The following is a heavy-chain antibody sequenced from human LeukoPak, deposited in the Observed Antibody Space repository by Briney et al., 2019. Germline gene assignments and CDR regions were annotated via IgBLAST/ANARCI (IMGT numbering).Heavy chain of an antibody. V-gene: IGHV1-2*02. CDR2: INPTSGAT. Sequence: ASVKVSCKASGYTFTDHYMYWVRQAPGQRLDWVGWINPTSGATNYAQKFQGRVTMTRDTSNNTSYMELSRLRSDDTAVYYCAREFRTTTWSFDAFDLWGQGTMVTVSS. D-gene: IGHD1/OR15-1a*01. CDR3: AREFRTTTWSFDAFDL. CDR1: GYTFTDHY. J-gene: IGHJ3*01.